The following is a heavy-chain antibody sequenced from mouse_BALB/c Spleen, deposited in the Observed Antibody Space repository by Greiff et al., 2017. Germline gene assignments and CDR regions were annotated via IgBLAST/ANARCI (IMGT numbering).Heavy chain of an antibody. CDR2: IDPFNGGT. CDR3: AATPWFAY. D-gene: IGHD1-1*01. CDR1: GYSFTSYY. V-gene: IGHV1S135*01. Sequence: VQLKESGPELMKPGASVKISCKASGYSFTSYYMHWVKQSHGKSLEWIGYIDPFNGGTSYNQKFKGKATLTVDKSSSTAYMHLSSLTSEDSAVYYCAATPWFAYWGQGTLVTVSA. J-gene: IGHJ3*01.